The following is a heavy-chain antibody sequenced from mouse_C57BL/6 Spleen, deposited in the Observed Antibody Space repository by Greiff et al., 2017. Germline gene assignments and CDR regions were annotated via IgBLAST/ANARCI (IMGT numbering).Heavy chain of an antibody. CDR2: IYPGSGST. CDR1: GYTFTSYW. J-gene: IGHJ4*01. Sequence: VQLQQPGAELVKPGASVKTSCKASGYTFTSYWITWVKQRPGQGLVWSGAIYPGSGSTNYNEKFKSKATLTVDTSSSTAYMQLSSLKSEDSAVYCCARRELGRGEDAMEYWSQGTSVTGSS. V-gene: IGHV1-55*01. CDR3: ARRELGRGEDAMEY. D-gene: IGHD4-1*01.